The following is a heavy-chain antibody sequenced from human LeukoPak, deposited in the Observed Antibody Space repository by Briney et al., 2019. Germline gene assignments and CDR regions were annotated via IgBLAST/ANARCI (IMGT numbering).Heavy chain of an antibody. CDR3: ARDPIFGVVENMDV. CDR1: GGTFSSYA. D-gene: IGHD3-3*01. Sequence: SVKVSCKASGGTFSSYAISWVRQAPGQGLEWMGRIIPILGIANYAQKLQGRVTMTTDTSTSTAYMELRSLRSDDTAVYYCARDPIFGVVENMDVWGKGTTVTVSS. J-gene: IGHJ6*03. V-gene: IGHV1-69*04. CDR2: IIPILGIA.